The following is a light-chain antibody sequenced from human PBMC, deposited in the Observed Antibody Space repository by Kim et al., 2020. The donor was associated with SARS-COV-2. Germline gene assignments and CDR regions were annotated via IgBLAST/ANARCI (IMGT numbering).Light chain of an antibody. Sequence: APGQPARITRGGTNIGGHSVPWYQQKPGQAPVLVMYYDSDRPSVIPERFSGSKSANTATLTISRVEAGDDADYYCQVWDTDTDHYVFGTGTKVTVL. CDR3: QVWDTDTDHYV. J-gene: IGLJ1*01. CDR1: NIGGHS. V-gene: IGLV3-21*01. CDR2: YDS.